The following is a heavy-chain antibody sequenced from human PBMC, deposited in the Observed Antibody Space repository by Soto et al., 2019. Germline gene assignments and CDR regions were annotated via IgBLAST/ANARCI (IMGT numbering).Heavy chain of an antibody. V-gene: IGHV3-30*18. CDR1: GFTFSSYG. Sequence: QVQLVESGGGVVQPGRSLRLSCAASGFTFSSYGMHWVRQAPGKGLEWVAVISYDGSNTYYADSVKGRFTISRDNSKNTLYLQMNSLRAEDTAVYYCAKDRGLVLVDHYFDYWGQGTLVTVSS. CDR3: AKDRGLVLVDHYFDY. D-gene: IGHD2-8*02. J-gene: IGHJ4*02. CDR2: ISYDGSNT.